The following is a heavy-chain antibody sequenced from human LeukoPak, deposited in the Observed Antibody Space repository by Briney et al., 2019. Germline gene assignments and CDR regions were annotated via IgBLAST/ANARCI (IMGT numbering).Heavy chain of an antibody. CDR2: IYPDDSHT. V-gene: IGHV5-51*01. D-gene: IGHD1-1*01. CDR1: GYHFSLYF. J-gene: IGHJ1*01. CDR3: ARLSAGSWATTEHFPH. Sequence: GESLRISCEASGYHFSLYFIAWVRQVPGKGLEWMGVIYPDDSHTIYSPSFQGQFTISADKSINTAYLQWSSLKTSDTAMYYCARLSAGSWATTEHFPHWGRGTLVTVSS.